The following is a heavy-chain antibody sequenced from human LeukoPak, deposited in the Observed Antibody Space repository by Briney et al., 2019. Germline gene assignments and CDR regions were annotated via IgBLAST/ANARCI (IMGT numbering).Heavy chain of an antibody. V-gene: IGHV3-30*04. CDR2: ISYDGSNK. J-gene: IGHJ4*02. Sequence: GGSLRPACSASGSTFSSYAMHWVRQAPGKGLEWVAVISYDGSNKYYADSVKGRFTISRDNSKNTLYLQMNSLRAEDTAVYYCARDILYYDLGWGQGTLVTVSS. CDR3: ARDILYYDLG. CDR1: GSTFSSYA. D-gene: IGHD3-3*01.